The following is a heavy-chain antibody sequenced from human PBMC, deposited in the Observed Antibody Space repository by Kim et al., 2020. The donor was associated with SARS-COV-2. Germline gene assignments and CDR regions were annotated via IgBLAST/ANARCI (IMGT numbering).Heavy chain of an antibody. CDR3: ARAWSSFYGMDV. Sequence: YYAGSVKGRFTISRDNAKNSLYLQMNSLRDEDTAVYYCARAWSSFYGMDVWGQGTTVTVSS. J-gene: IGHJ6*02. V-gene: IGHV3-48*02. D-gene: IGHD6-6*01.